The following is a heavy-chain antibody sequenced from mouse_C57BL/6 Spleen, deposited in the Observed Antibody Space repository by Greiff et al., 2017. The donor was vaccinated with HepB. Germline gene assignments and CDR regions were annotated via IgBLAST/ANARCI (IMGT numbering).Heavy chain of an antibody. CDR2: IYPGDGDT. J-gene: IGHJ3*01. CDR1: GYAFSSSW. CDR3: ARLSVSWFAY. V-gene: IGHV1-82*01. Sequence: VQLQQSGPELVKPGASVKISCKASGYAFSSSWMNWVKQRPGKGLEWIGRIYPGDGDTNYNGKFKGKATLTADKSSSTAYMQLSSLTSEDSAVYFCARLSVSWFAYWGQGTLVTVSA.